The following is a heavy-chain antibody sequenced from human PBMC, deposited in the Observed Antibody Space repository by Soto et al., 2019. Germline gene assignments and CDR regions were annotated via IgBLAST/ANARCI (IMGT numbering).Heavy chain of an antibody. J-gene: IGHJ4*02. V-gene: IGHV1-18*01. CDR2: ISAHNGNT. CDR1: GYMFISYG. CDR3: VRDLDGSGSYYTDF. D-gene: IGHD3-10*01. Sequence: WASVKVSCKASGYMFISYGINWVRQAPGQGLEWMGWISAHNGNTKYAQKFQGRVTMTTDTSTSTAYMEMRSLRSDDTAVYYCVRDLDGSGSYYTDFWGPGTLVTVSS.